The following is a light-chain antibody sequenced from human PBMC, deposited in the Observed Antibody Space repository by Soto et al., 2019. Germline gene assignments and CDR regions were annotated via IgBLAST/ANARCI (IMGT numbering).Light chain of an antibody. V-gene: IGLV2-14*01. J-gene: IGLJ1*01. CDR1: SSDVGGYNY. CDR2: EVS. Sequence: QYALTRTSSLSGSPGQSITISCTGTSSDVGGYNYVSWYQQHPGKAPKLMIYEVSNRPSGVSNRFSGSKSGNTASLTISGPQAEDEADYYCSSYTSSSTFYVFGTGTKVTVL. CDR3: SSYTSSSTFYV.